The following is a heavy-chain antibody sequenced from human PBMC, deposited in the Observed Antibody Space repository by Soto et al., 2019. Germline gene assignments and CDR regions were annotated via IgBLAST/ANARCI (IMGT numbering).Heavy chain of an antibody. J-gene: IGHJ3*02. D-gene: IGHD3-16*01. CDR2: ISYDGSNK. CDR3: ARDLLGESSPPLDI. CDR1: GFTFSSYA. Sequence: PGGSLRLSCAASGFTFSSYAMHWVRQAPGKGLEWVAVISYDGSNKYYADSVKGRFTISRDNSKNTLYLQMNSLRAEDTAVYYCARDLLGESSPPLDIWGQGTMVTVS. V-gene: IGHV3-30-3*01.